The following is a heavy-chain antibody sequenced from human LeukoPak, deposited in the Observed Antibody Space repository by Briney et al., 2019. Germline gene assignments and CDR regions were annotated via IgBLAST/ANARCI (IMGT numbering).Heavy chain of an antibody. D-gene: IGHD2/OR15-2a*01. J-gene: IGHJ4*02. Sequence: PGESLKISCKGSGYTFTNYWIGWVRQMPGEGLEFMGIIYPGDSDTRYSPSFQGQVTISVDKSINTAYLQWSSLKASDSAMYYCARAGYSNRWDGVDYWGQGTLVTVSS. CDR1: GYTFTNYW. V-gene: IGHV5-51*01. CDR3: ARAGYSNRWDGVDY. CDR2: IYPGDSDT.